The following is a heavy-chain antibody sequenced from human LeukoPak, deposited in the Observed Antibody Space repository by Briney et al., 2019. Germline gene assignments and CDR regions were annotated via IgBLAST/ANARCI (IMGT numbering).Heavy chain of an antibody. CDR1: GFTFKNYR. CDR2: MKDDGNEI. J-gene: IGHJ4*02. D-gene: IGHD1-26*01. V-gene: IGHV3-7*01. CDR3: ARNRATNDY. Sequence: PGWSLRLSCTASGFTFKNYRMTWVRQAPGKGLEWVASMKDDGNEIQYVDSVKGRFTISRDNAKNSLYLQMNNLRAEDTAVYYCARNRATNDYWGQGTLVTVSS.